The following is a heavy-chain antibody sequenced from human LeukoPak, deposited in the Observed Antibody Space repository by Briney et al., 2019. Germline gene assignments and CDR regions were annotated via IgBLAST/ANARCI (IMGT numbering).Heavy chain of an antibody. Sequence: GRSLRLSCAASGFTFSSYGMHWVRQAPGKGLEWVAVISYDGSNKYYADSVKGRFTISRDNSKNTLYLQMNSLRAEDTAVYYCARDYSPPHWYDSSGYFDSWGQGTLVTVSS. CDR2: ISYDGSNK. J-gene: IGHJ4*02. V-gene: IGHV3-30*03. CDR1: GFTFSSYG. CDR3: ARDYSPPHWYDSSGYFDS. D-gene: IGHD3-22*01.